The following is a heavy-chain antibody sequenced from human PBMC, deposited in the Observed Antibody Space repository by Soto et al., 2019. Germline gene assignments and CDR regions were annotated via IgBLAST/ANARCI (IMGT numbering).Heavy chain of an antibody. Sequence: PSETLSLTCTVSGGSISSGGYYWIWIRHHPGKGLEWIGYIYYSGSTYYNPSLKSRVTISVDTSKNQFSLKLSSVTAADTAVYYCARERKDDFWSGYYPINWFDPWGQGTLVTVSS. CDR1: GGSISSGGYY. CDR3: ARERKDDFWSGYYPINWFDP. D-gene: IGHD3-3*01. V-gene: IGHV4-31*03. CDR2: IYYSGST. J-gene: IGHJ5*02.